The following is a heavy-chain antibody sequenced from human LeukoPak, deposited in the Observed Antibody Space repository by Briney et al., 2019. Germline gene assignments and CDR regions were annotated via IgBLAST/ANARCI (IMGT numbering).Heavy chain of an antibody. CDR1: GFTLSSYS. Sequence: GGCLRLSRAASGFTLSSYSMNWVRQAPGRGLEWVSSISSSSSYIYYADSVKGRFTISRDNAKNSLYLQMNSLRAEDTAVYYCARDLKRRVYYDSSGCDDAFDIWGQGTMVTVSS. CDR2: ISSSSSYI. D-gene: IGHD3-22*01. CDR3: ARDLKRRVYYDSSGCDDAFDI. J-gene: IGHJ3*02. V-gene: IGHV3-21*01.